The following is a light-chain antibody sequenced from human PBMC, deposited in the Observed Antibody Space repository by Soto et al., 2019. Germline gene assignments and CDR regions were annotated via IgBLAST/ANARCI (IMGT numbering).Light chain of an antibody. Sequence: QSVLTQPPSASGTPGQRVTISCSGSSSNVGSNSVNWYQQHPGTAPKLLIHSNSQRPSGVPDRFSGSKSGTSASLAISGLQSEDEADYYCAAWDGSLTGVVFGGGTKLTVL. CDR2: SNS. CDR3: AAWDGSLTGVV. J-gene: IGLJ2*01. CDR1: SSNVGSNS. V-gene: IGLV1-44*01.